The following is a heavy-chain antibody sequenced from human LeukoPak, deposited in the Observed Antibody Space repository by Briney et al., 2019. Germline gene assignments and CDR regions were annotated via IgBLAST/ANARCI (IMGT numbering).Heavy chain of an antibody. D-gene: IGHD6-13*01. CDR2: IYTSGST. Sequence: SQTLSLTCTFPGGSISPGSYYWNWIRQPAGKGLEWIGRIYTSGSTNYNPSLKSRVTLSVDTSKNQFSLKLNSVTAADTAVYYCARVARSMSSSSEDSWGQGTLVTVSS. J-gene: IGHJ4*02. CDR1: GGSISPGSYY. V-gene: IGHV4-61*02. CDR3: ARVARSMSSSSEDS.